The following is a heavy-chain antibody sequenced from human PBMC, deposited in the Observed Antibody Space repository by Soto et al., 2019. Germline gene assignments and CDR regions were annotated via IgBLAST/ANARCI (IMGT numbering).Heavy chain of an antibody. Sequence: QVQLVESGGGMVQPGRSLRLSCAASGFTFSSYAMHWVRQAPGKGLEWVAVISYDGSNKYYADSVKGRFTISRDNSKNTLYLQMNSLRAEDTAVYYCARPMTTVIPFDYYYGMDVWGQGTTVTVSS. V-gene: IGHV3-30-3*01. CDR2: ISYDGSNK. CDR1: GFTFSSYA. D-gene: IGHD4-4*01. J-gene: IGHJ6*02. CDR3: ARPMTTVIPFDYYYGMDV.